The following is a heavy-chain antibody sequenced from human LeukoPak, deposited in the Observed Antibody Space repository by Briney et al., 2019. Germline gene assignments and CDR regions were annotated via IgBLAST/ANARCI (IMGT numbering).Heavy chain of an antibody. J-gene: IGHJ4*02. CDR3: ALNYGSGSYYRDY. Sequence: GASVKVSCKASGYTFTGYYMHWVRQAPGQGLEWMGIINPSGGSTSYAQKFQGRVTMTRDMFTSTVYMELSSLRSEDTAVYYCALNYGSGSYYRDYWGQGTLVTVSS. V-gene: IGHV1-46*01. CDR2: INPSGGST. D-gene: IGHD3-10*01. CDR1: GYTFTGYY.